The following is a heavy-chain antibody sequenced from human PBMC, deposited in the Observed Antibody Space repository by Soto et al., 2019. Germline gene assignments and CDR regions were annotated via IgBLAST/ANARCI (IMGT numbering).Heavy chain of an antibody. Sequence: QLQLQESGPGLVKPSETLSLTCTVSGGSISSSSYYWGWIRQPPGKGLEWIGSIYYSGSTYYNPSLKSRVTISVDTSKNQFSLKLSSVTAADTAVYYCARPSHIAVAELGAFDIWGQGTMVTVSS. CDR2: IYYSGST. CDR1: GGSISSSSYY. CDR3: ARPSHIAVAELGAFDI. D-gene: IGHD6-19*01. V-gene: IGHV4-39*01. J-gene: IGHJ3*02.